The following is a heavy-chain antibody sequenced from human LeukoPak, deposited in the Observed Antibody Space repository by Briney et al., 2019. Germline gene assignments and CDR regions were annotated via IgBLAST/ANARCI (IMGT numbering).Heavy chain of an antibody. CDR2: INPNSGGT. Sequence: ASVKVSCKASGYTFTGYYMHWVRQAPGQGLEWMGWINPNSGGTNYARKFQGRVTMTRDTSISTAYMELSRLRSDDTAVYYCARSGPFYSDYVWGSRNWFDPWGQGTLVTVSS. D-gene: IGHD3-16*01. J-gene: IGHJ5*02. CDR3: ARSGPFYSDYVWGSRNWFDP. V-gene: IGHV1-2*02. CDR1: GYTFTGYY.